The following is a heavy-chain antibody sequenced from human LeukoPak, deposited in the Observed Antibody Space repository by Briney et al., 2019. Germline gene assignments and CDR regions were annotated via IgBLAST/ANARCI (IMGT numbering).Heavy chain of an antibody. J-gene: IGHJ2*01. CDR3: ARRPVAANWYFDL. CDR2: ISSNGGST. Sequence: GGSLRLSCAASGFTFSSYSMNWVRQAPGKGLEYVSAISSNGGSTYYANSVRGRFTISRDNSKNTLYLQMGSLRAEDMAVYYCARRPVAANWYFDLWGRGTLVTVSS. D-gene: IGHD6-19*01. CDR1: GFTFSSYS. V-gene: IGHV3-64*01.